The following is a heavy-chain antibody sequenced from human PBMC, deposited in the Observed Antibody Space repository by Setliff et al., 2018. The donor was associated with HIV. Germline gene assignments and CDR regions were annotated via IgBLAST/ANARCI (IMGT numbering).Heavy chain of an antibody. J-gene: IGHJ3*02. D-gene: IGHD3-10*01. CDR3: TGPRGDEAFDI. Sequence: SVKVSCKASGGTSSTHAINWVRQAPGQGLEWMGQIISILDITSYAQKLQGRVSITADESTSIFYMELSDLTSADTAVYYCTGPRGDEAFDIWGQGTKVTVSS. V-gene: IGHV1-69*10. CDR1: GGTSSTHA. CDR2: IISILDIT.